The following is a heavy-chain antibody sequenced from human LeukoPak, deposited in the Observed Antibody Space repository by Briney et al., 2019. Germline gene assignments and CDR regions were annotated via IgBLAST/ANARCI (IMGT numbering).Heavy chain of an antibody. CDR2: ISYDGSNK. CDR3: ARDNYFDY. Sequence: GGSLRLSCAASGFTFSSYAMHWVRQAPGKGLEWVAVISYDGSNKYYADSVKGRFTISRDNSKNTLYLQMNSLRAEDTAVYYCARDNYFDYWGQGTLVTVSS. V-gene: IGHV3-30-3*01. J-gene: IGHJ4*02. CDR1: GFTFSSYA.